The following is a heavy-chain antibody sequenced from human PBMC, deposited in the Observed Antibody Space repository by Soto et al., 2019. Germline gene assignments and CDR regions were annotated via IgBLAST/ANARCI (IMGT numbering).Heavy chain of an antibody. V-gene: IGHV4-4*07. CDR1: GGSISSYY. CDR3: ARDKGEYSSSSRWFDP. Sequence: SETLSLTCTVSGGSISSYYWSWIRQPAGKGLEWIGRIYTSGSTNYNPSLKSRVTMSVDTSKNQFSLKLSSVTAADTAVYYCARDKGEYSSSSRWFDPWGQGTLVTV. J-gene: IGHJ5*02. D-gene: IGHD6-6*01. CDR2: IYTSGST.